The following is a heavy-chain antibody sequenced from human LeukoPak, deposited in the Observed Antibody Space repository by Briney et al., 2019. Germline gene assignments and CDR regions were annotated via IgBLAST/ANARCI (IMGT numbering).Heavy chain of an antibody. CDR1: GGSISSYTHY. D-gene: IGHD6-6*01. J-gene: IGHJ5*02. CDR3: VSNSSSSPWFDP. CDR2: VYYTGGT. Sequence: SETLSLTCTVSGGSISSYTHYWGWLRPPPGKGLEWIATVYYTGGTYYNPSLKSRVTISIDTSRNHFPLKLTSVIAADTAMYYCVSNSSSSPWFDPWGQGTLVTVSS. V-gene: IGHV4-39*02.